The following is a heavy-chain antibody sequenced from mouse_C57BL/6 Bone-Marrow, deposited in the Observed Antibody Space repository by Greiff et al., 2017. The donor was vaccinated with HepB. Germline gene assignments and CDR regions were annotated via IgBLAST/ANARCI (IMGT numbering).Heavy chain of an antibody. V-gene: IGHV1-69*01. CDR3: ARGRIYYYGSRDY. CDR2: IDPSDSYT. J-gene: IGHJ2*01. D-gene: IGHD1-1*01. Sequence: VQLQQSGAELVMPGASVKLSCKASGYTFTSYWMHWVKQRPGQGLEWIGEIDPSDSYTNYNQKFKGKSTLTVDKSSSTAYMQLSSLTSEDSAVYYCARGRIYYYGSRDYWGQGTTLTVSS. CDR1: GYTFTSYW.